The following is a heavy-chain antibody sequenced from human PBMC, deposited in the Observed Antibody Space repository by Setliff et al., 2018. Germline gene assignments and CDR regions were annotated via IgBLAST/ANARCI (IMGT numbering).Heavy chain of an antibody. V-gene: IGHV4-61*09. CDR2: IYTSWNT. CDR1: GDSISRAKYY. J-gene: IGHJ6*03. D-gene: IGHD3-3*01. CDR3: ARMSGFQYMDV. Sequence: SETLSLTCTVSGDSISRAKYYWAWIRQPAGKGLEWIGQIYTSWNTNYNPSLKSRVTISLDTSNNQFSLSLSSVTAADTAVYYCARMSGFQYMDVWGKGTTVTVSS.